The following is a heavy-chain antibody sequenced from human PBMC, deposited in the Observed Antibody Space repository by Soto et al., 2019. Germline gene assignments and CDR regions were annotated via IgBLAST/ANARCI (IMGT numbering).Heavy chain of an antibody. CDR3: AKGSFRWCSSVSCYIHDAFDI. V-gene: IGHV3-9*01. Sequence: EVQLVESGGGLVQPGRSLRLSCAVSGFTFDDYAMHWVRQAPGKGLEWVSGITWNSGSIVYADSVKGRFTISRDNAKNSLYLQMNSLRTEDTAFYYCAKGSFRWCSSVSCYIHDAFDIWGQGTMVTVSS. D-gene: IGHD2-2*02. CDR1: GFTFDDYA. CDR2: ITWNSGSI. J-gene: IGHJ3*02.